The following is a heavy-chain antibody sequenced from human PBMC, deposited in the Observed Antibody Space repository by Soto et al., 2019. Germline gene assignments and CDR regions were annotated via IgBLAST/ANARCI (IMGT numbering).Heavy chain of an antibody. CDR1: GFPISSTYS. CDR3: ARVTMVIRDSDHFGVDV. CDR2: ISHSGTT. J-gene: IGHJ6*02. V-gene: IGHV4-38-2*02. D-gene: IGHD4-17*01. Sequence: SETLSLTCLVSGFPISSTYSWGWIRQPPGKGLEWIGSISHSGTTSYSPSLTSRVSISVDTSKNQVSLKLTSVTAADTAVYFCARVTMVIRDSDHFGVDVWGHGTTVS.